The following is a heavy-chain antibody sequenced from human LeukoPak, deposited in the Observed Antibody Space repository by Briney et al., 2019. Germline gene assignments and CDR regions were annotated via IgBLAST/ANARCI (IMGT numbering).Heavy chain of an antibody. V-gene: IGHV1-69*13. CDR3: ARYDYYGSGSYYMDYYYYYMDV. CDR2: IIPIFGTA. Sequence: SVNDSCKASGYTFTSYYMHWVRQAPGQGLEWMGGIIPIFGTANYAQKLQGRVTITADESTSTAYMELSSLRSEDTAVYYCARYDYYGSGSYYMDYYYYYMDVWGKGTTVTISS. CDR1: GYTFTSYY. D-gene: IGHD3-10*01. J-gene: IGHJ6*03.